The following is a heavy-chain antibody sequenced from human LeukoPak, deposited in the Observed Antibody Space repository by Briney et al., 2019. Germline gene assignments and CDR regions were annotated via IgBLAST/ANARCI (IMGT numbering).Heavy chain of an antibody. J-gene: IGHJ4*02. Sequence: GGSLRLSCAASGFTFSGFWMHWVRQAPGKGLVWVSRTNHDGSGTSYADSVKGRFTISRDNANNLLYLQMNSLRGEDTAVYYCTRDRSRAEDDWGQGTLVTVSS. D-gene: IGHD1-14*01. CDR3: TRDRSRAEDD. CDR2: TNHDGSGT. V-gene: IGHV3-74*01. CDR1: GFTFSGFW.